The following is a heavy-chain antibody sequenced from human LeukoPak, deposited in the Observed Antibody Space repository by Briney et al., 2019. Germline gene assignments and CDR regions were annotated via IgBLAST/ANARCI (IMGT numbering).Heavy chain of an antibody. CDR2: ISWNSGSI. CDR3: AKDMARGYYDSSGRFDY. J-gene: IGHJ4*02. D-gene: IGHD3-22*01. Sequence: GGSLRLSCAASGFTFDDYAMHWVRQAPGKGLEWVSGISWNSGSIGYADSVKGRFTISRDNAKSSLYLQMNSLRAEDTALYYCAKDMARGYYDSSGRFDYWGQGTLVTVSS. V-gene: IGHV3-9*01. CDR1: GFTFDDYA.